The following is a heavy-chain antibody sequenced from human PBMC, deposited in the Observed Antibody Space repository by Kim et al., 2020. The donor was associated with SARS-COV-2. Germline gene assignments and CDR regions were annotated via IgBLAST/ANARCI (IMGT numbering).Heavy chain of an antibody. Sequence: SETLSLSCTVSGGSISSGGYYWSWIRQHPGKGLECIGYIYYSGSTYYNPSLKSRVTISVDTSKNQFSLKLSPVTAADTAVYYCARDPLKRPVPLGYCYYYGMDVGGQRTTVTVSS. CDR2: IYYSGST. CDR1: GGSISSGGYY. CDR3: ARDPLKRPVPLGYCYYYGMDV. V-gene: IGHV4-31*03. J-gene: IGHJ6*02.